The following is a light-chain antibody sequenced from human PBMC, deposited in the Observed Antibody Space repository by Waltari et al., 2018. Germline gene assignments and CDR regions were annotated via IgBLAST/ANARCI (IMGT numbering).Light chain of an antibody. CDR2: HVS. V-gene: IGLV2-14*03. CDR3: SSYTSTNTII. CDR1: GRDTGYYHF. J-gene: IGLJ2*01. Sequence: QSALAQSASVSGSPGQPITISCTGTGRDTGYYHFVSWYPQPPRKAPKLVIFHVSRWSSGVSHRFSGSKSGNTASLTISGLQAEDEADYYCSSYTSTNTIIFGGGTKVTVL.